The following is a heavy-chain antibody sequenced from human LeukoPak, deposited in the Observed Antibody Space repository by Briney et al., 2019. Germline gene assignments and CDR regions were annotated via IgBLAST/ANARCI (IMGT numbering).Heavy chain of an antibody. D-gene: IGHD2-2*01. CDR2: IYTSGST. V-gene: IGHV4-4*07. J-gene: IGHJ5*02. Sequence: PSETLSLTCTVSGGSISSYYWSWIRQPAGKGLEWIGRIYTSGSTNYNPSLKSRVTMSVDTSKNQFSLKLSSVTAADTAVYYCARGGVPAAMGWFDPWGQGTLVTVSS. CDR1: GGSISSYY. CDR3: ARGGVPAAMGWFDP.